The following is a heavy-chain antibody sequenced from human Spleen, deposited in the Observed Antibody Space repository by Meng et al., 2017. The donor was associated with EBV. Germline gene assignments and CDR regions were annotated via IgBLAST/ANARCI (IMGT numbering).Heavy chain of an antibody. CDR1: GGSFSGYY. CDR2: INHSGST. Sequence: QVQLQQWGAGLLKPSENLSLTFAVYGGSFSGYYWSWIRQPPGKGLEWIGEINHSGSTNYNPSLKSRVTISVDTSKNQFSLKLSSVTAADTAVYYCAREGYSYGKGAHDYWGQGTLVTVSS. J-gene: IGHJ4*02. V-gene: IGHV4-34*01. D-gene: IGHD5-18*01. CDR3: AREGYSYGKGAHDY.